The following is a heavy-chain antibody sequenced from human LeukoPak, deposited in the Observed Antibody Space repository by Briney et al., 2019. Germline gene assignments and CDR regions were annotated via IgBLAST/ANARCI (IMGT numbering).Heavy chain of an antibody. CDR2: IIPVFGTP. CDR3: ARGGAEAVAGSLDF. CDR1: GDTFKKYA. V-gene: IGHV1-69*05. Sequence: ASVKVSCKASGDTFKKYAIYWVRQAPGQGLEWLGGIIPVFGTPNYAQKFQGRVTISTDESTTTGYMQLSSPKSEDTAVYYCARGGAEAVAGSLDFWGQGTLVTVSS. D-gene: IGHD6-19*01. J-gene: IGHJ4*02.